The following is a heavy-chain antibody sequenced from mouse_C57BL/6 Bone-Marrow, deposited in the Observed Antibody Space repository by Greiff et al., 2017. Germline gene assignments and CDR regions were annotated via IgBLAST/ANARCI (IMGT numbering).Heavy chain of an antibody. CDR3: ARERTGSVDD. Sequence: EVQLQQSGPELVKPGASVKISCKASGYTFTDYYMNWVKQSHGKSLEWIGDINPNNGGTSYNQKFKGKATLTVDKASSTAYMELRSLTSEDSAVYYCARERTGSVDDWGQGTTLTVSS. CDR1: GYTFTDYY. J-gene: IGHJ2*01. D-gene: IGHD4-1*01. V-gene: IGHV1-26*01. CDR2: INPNNGGT.